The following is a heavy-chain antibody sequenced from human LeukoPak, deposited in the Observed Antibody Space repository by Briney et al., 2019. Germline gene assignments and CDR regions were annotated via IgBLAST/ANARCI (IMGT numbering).Heavy chain of an antibody. CDR3: ARGGVRYSYGLDAFDI. Sequence: ASVKVSCKASGYTFTGYYMHWVRQAPRQGLEWMGRINPNSGGTNYAQKFQGRVTMTRDTSISTAYMELSRLRSDDTAVYYCARGGVRYSYGLDAFDIWGQGTMVTVSS. CDR2: INPNSGGT. D-gene: IGHD5-18*01. CDR1: GYTFTGYY. V-gene: IGHV1-2*06. J-gene: IGHJ3*02.